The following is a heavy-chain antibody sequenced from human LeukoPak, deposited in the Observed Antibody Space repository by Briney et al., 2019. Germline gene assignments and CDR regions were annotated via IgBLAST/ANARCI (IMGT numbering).Heavy chain of an antibody. J-gene: IGHJ4*02. Sequence: PGGSLRLSCAASGFTFSSYSMNWVRQAPGKGLEWVSSISSSSSYIYYADSVKGRFTISRDNAKNSLYLQMNSLRAEDTAVYYCARDLGDYEPWLPGYWGQGTLVTVSS. D-gene: IGHD4-17*01. CDR3: ARDLGDYEPWLPGY. CDR2: ISSSSSYI. CDR1: GFTFSSYS. V-gene: IGHV3-21*01.